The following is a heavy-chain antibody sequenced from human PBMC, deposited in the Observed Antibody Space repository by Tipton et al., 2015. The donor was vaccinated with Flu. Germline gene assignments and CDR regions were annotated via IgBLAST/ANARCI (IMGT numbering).Heavy chain of an antibody. J-gene: IGHJ4*02. Sequence: LRLSCSVSGYSIRSAYYWGWVRRPPGKGLERIGTIFHSGTTYYNPSLKTRLTVSVDTSKNQFSLRLSSVTAADTAVYYCARHTGDSVRGLIDYWGQGTLVTVSS. V-gene: IGHV4-38-2*01. CDR3: ARHTGDSVRGLIDY. CDR2: IFHSGTT. CDR1: GYSIRSAYY. D-gene: IGHD3-10*02.